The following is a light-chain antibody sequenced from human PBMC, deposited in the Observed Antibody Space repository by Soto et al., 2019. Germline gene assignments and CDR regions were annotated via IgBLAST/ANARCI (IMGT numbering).Light chain of an antibody. J-gene: IGLJ1*01. CDR1: SSDVGGYDY. CDR2: EVS. V-gene: IGLV2-14*01. CDR3: SSYSSRTAYL. Sequence: QSVLTQPASVSGSPGQSINISCTGTSSDVGGYDYVSWYQLHPGKAPKLMVFEVSTRPSGVSYRFSGSTSGNTASLTISGLQSEDEADYFCSSYSSRTAYLFGTGTKLTVL.